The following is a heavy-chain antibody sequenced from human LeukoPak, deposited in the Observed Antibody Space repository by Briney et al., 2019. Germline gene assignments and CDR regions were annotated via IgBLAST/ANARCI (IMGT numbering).Heavy chain of an antibody. V-gene: IGHV3-23*01. D-gene: IGHD1-26*01. Sequence: GGSLRLSCAASGFTFSSYSMNWVRQAPGKGLEWVSAISGSGGSTYYADSVKGRFTISRDNSKNTLYLQMNSLRAEDTAVYYCAKGVSSGSYHPFDYWGQGTLVTVSS. CDR3: AKGVSSGSYHPFDY. J-gene: IGHJ4*02. CDR2: ISGSGGST. CDR1: GFTFSSYS.